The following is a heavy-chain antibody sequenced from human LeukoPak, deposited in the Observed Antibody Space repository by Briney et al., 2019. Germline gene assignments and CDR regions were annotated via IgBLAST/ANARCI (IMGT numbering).Heavy chain of an antibody. CDR1: GFTFNSHW. J-gene: IGHJ4*02. D-gene: IGHD5-18*01. CDR3: ARGGGYSYGSFDY. V-gene: IGHV3-74*01. Sequence: GGSLRLSCAASGFTFNSHWMHWVRQAPGKGLVWVSRINRDGSSTSYADSVKGRFTISRDNAKNTLYLQMNSLRAEDTAVYYCARGGGYSYGSFDYWGQGTLVTVSS. CDR2: INRDGSST.